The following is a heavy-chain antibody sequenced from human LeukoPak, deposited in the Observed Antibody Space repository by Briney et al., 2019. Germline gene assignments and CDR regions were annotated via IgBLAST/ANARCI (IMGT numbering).Heavy chain of an antibody. CDR3: AREGPIWGNYRPFDY. CDR1: GGSISSVSYY. D-gene: IGHD3-16*02. V-gene: IGHV4-39*07. CDR2: IYYNGSP. Sequence: PPETLSLTCTVSGGSISSVSYYWGWIRQPPGKGLEWIGTIYYNGSPNYNPSLKSRVTILVDMSRNQFSLKLDSVTAADTAVYYCAREGPIWGNYRPFDYWGQGTLVTVSS. J-gene: IGHJ4*02.